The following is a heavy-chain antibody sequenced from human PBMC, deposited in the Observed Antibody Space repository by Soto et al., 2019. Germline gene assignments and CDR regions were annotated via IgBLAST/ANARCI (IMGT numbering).Heavy chain of an antibody. CDR1: GYTFTSYG. CDR2: ISAYNGNT. D-gene: IGHD3-16*02. V-gene: IGHV1-18*01. CDR3: ARTYDYVWGSYRPYYYYYGMDV. Sequence: ASVKVSCKASGYTFTSYGISWVRQAPGQGLEWMGWISAYNGNTNYAQKLQGRVTMTTDTSTSTAYMELRSLRSDDTAVYYCARTYDYVWGSYRPYYYYYGMDVWGQGTTVTVSS. J-gene: IGHJ6*02.